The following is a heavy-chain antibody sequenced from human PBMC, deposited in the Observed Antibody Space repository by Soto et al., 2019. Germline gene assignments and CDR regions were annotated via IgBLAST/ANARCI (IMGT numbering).Heavy chain of an antibody. V-gene: IGHV4-30-4*01. J-gene: IGHJ4*02. D-gene: IGHD3-10*01. CDR1: GGSISSGDYY. Sequence: QVQLQESGPGLVKPSQTLSLTCTVSGGSISSGDYYWSWIRQPPGKGLEWIGYIYYSGSTYYNPFLKSRVTISVDTSKNQFSLKLSSVTPADTAVYYCARVGGFGATTIDYWGQGTLVTVSP. CDR3: ARVGGFGATTIDY. CDR2: IYYSGST.